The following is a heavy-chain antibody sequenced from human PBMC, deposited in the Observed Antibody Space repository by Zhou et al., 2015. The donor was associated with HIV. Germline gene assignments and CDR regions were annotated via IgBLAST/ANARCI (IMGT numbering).Heavy chain of an antibody. D-gene: IGHD3-9*01. V-gene: IGHV1-2*02. CDR3: ARDGPSAYDILTGSGSPYYYYGMDV. CDR2: INPNSGGT. CDR1: GYTFTGFSGYY. J-gene: IGHJ6*02. Sequence: QVQLVQSGAEVKKPGASVKVSCKASGYTFTGFSGYYMHWVRQAPGQGLEWMGWINPNSGGTNYAQKFQGRVTMTRDTSISTAYVELSRLTSDDTAVYYCARDGPSAYDILTGSGSPYYYYGMDVWGQGTTVTVSS.